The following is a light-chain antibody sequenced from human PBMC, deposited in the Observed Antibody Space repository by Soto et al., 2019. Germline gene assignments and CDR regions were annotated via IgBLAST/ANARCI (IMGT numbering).Light chain of an antibody. CDR2: DAS. CDR1: QSVSVF. V-gene: IGKV3-11*01. J-gene: IGKJ4*01. Sequence: EIVLTQSPATLSLSPGDTATLSCRASQSVSVFLAWYQQKPGQAPRLLIYDASNRATGIPARFSGSGSGTHFTVTISSLEPDDFAVYYCQQRSSWPPSLTFGGGTKVEI. CDR3: QQRSSWPPSLT.